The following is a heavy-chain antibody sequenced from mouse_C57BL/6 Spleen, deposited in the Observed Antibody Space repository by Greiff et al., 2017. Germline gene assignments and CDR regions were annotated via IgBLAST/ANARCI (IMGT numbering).Heavy chain of an antibody. Sequence: VQLQQSGAELVRPGASVTLSCKASGYTFTDYEMHWVKQTPVHGLEWIGAIDPETGGTAYNQKFKGKAILTADKSSSTAYMELRSLTSEDSAVYYCTTGYGSSYIAMDYWGQGTSVTVSA. CDR2: IDPETGGT. D-gene: IGHD1-1*01. CDR1: GYTFTDYE. CDR3: TTGYGSSYIAMDY. V-gene: IGHV1-15*01. J-gene: IGHJ4*01.